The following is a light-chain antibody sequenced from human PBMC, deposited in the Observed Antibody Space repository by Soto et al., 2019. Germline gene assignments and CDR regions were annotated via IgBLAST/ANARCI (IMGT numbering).Light chain of an antibody. V-gene: IGKV3-15*01. J-gene: IGKJ1*01. CDR2: GAS. Sequence: EIVMTQSPATLSVAPGERATLSCRASQSVSSNLAWYQQKPGQAPMLLLYGASTRATGIPARFSGSGSGTEFTLTISSLQSGDFAVYYCQQYNNWPPWTFGEGTKVEIK. CDR3: QQYNNWPPWT. CDR1: QSVSSN.